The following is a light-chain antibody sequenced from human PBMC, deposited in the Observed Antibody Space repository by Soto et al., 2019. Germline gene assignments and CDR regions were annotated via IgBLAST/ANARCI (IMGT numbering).Light chain of an antibody. Sequence: EIVLTQSPATLSLSPGERATLSCRASQSVGTYLAWYQQKPGQAPRLLIYDASNRATGIPARFSGSGSGTDFPLTISSLEPEDCAVYYCQQRSNWPFTFGQGTRLEIK. J-gene: IGKJ5*01. CDR3: QQRSNWPFT. CDR2: DAS. V-gene: IGKV3-11*01. CDR1: QSVGTY.